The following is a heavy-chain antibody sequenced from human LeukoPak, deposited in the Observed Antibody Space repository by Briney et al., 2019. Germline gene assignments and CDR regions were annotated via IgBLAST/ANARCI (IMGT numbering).Heavy chain of an antibody. Sequence: SQTLSLTCTVSGGSISSGGYYWSWIRQPAGKGLEWIGRIYTSGSTNYNPSLKSRVTMSVDTSKNQFSLKLSSVTAADTAVYYCAREGRASLRFLEWSQGMDVWGKGTTVTVSS. CDR3: AREGRASLRFLEWSQGMDV. CDR1: GGSISSGGYY. J-gene: IGHJ6*03. D-gene: IGHD3-3*01. CDR2: IYTSGST. V-gene: IGHV4-61*02.